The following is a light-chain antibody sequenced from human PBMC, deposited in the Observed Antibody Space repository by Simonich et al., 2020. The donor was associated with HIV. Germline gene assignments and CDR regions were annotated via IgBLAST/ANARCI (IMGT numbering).Light chain of an antibody. J-gene: IGKJ4*01. V-gene: IGKV3-15*01. CDR1: QSVSNN. Sequence: EIVMTQSPATLSVSPGERATLSCRASQSVSNNLAWYQQKPGQAPRLLMHGASTRASGIPARFSGSGSGTEFTLTISSLQSEDFAVYHCQQYTNCPLTFGGGTKVKIK. CDR3: QQYTNCPLT. CDR2: GAS.